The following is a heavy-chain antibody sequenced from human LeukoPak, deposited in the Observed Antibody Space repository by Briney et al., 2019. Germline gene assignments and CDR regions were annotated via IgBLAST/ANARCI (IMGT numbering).Heavy chain of an antibody. J-gene: IGHJ4*02. CDR3: ARDHRTLYYDFWSGYYVDY. Sequence: GRSLRLSCAASGFTFSSYSMNWVRQAPGKGLEWVSSISSSSSYIYYADSVKGRFTISRDNAKNSLYLQMNSLRAEDTAVYYCARDHRTLYYDFWSGYYVDYWGQGTLVTVSS. V-gene: IGHV3-21*01. CDR1: GFTFSSYS. D-gene: IGHD3-3*01. CDR2: ISSSSSYI.